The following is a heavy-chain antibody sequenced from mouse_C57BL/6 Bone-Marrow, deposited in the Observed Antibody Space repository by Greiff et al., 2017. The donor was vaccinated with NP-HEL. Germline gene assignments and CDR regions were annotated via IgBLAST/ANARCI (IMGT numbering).Heavy chain of an antibody. CDR2: ISSGGSYT. Sequence: EVQGVESGGDLVKPGGSLKLSFAASGFTFSSYGMSWVRQTPDKRLEWVATISSGGSYTYYPDSVKGRFTISRDNAKNTLYLQMSSLKSEDTAMYYCARHLLSRYFDVWGTGTTVTVSS. CDR3: ARHLLSRYFDV. CDR1: GFTFSSYG. V-gene: IGHV5-6*01. J-gene: IGHJ1*03. D-gene: IGHD2-10*01.